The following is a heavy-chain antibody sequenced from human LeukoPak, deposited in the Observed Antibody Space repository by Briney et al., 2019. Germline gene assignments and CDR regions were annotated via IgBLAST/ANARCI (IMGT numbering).Heavy chain of an antibody. Sequence: SETLSLTCTVSGGSISSSSYYWGWIRQPPGKGLEWIGSIYYSGSTYYNPSLKSRVTISVDTSKNQFSLKLSSVTAADTAVYYCARVGPWVNPDYYYYYMDVWGKGTTVTVSS. J-gene: IGHJ6*03. CDR1: GGSISSSSYY. D-gene: IGHD1-14*01. V-gene: IGHV4-39*01. CDR2: IYYSGST. CDR3: ARVGPWVNPDYYYYYMDV.